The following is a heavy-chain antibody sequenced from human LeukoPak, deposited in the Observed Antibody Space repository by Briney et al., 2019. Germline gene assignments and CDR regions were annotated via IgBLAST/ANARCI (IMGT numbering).Heavy chain of an antibody. D-gene: IGHD5-24*01. V-gene: IGHV3-23*01. CDR1: GFTFSSHG. CDR2: ISPNGVIT. Sequence: GGTLRLSCAASGFTFSSHGMNWVRQAPGKGLEWVSGISPNGVITYYADSVKGRFTISRDNSKGTVYLQMNSLRPEDTAVYYCAKDDAWLQYGNWGRGTLVTVSS. J-gene: IGHJ4*02. CDR3: AKDDAWLQYGN.